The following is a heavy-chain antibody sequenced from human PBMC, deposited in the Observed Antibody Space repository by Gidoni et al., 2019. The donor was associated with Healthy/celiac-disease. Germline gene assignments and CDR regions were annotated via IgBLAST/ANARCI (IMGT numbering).Heavy chain of an antibody. CDR1: GCSISRGGYY. Sequence: QVQLQESGPGLVKPSQTLSLTCTVSGCSISRGGYYWSWIRQHPGKGLEWIGYIYYSGSTYYNPSLKSRVTISVDTSKNQFSLKLSSVTAADTAVYYCARDREYSSSAYYYYGMDVWGQGTTVTVSS. V-gene: IGHV4-31*03. CDR2: IYYSGST. J-gene: IGHJ6*02. CDR3: ARDREYSSSAYYYYGMDV. D-gene: IGHD6-6*01.